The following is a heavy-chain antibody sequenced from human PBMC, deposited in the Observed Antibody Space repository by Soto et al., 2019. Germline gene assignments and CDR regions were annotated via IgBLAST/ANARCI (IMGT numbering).Heavy chain of an antibody. CDR2: ISSGSKTI. CDR1: GLTFSSYG. V-gene: IGHV3-48*02. CDR3: AREDILTGRSSDS. Sequence: GGSLRLSWSVSGLTFSSYGMYWVRQAPGKGLEWVSYISSGSKTIYYAESVKGRFTVSRDNARNSQYLQMNSLRDEDTAVYYCAREDILTGRSSDSRGQGTLVTISS. J-gene: IGHJ4*02. D-gene: IGHD3-9*01.